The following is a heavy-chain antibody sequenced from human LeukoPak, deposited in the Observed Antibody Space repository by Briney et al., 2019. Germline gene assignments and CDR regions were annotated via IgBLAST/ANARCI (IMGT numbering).Heavy chain of an antibody. Sequence: GGSLRLSCAASGFTFGNYAMAWVRQSPGKGLEWVSCITDIGKDTYHTDSVKGRFTISRDNSKNTLSLQMNSLRVEDTAVYYCAKATQRYCTGGTCYPLDYWGQGTLVTVSS. CDR3: AKATQRYCTGGTCYPLDY. J-gene: IGHJ4*02. CDR1: GFTFGNYA. D-gene: IGHD2-8*02. V-gene: IGHV3-23*01. CDR2: ITDIGKDT.